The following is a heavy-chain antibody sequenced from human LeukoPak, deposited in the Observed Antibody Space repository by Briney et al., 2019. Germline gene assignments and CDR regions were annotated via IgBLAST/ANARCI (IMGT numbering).Heavy chain of an antibody. V-gene: IGHV3-23*01. D-gene: IGHD3-16*01. CDR3: AKDYVH. CDR1: GFTFSRYV. Sequence: GGSLRLSCADTGFTFSRYVMSWVRHTPGKGLEWVSGISGDGGSTYYTDSVKGRFTISRDNSKNTQYLQMNSLRAEDTAVYYCAKDYVHWGQGTLVTVSS. J-gene: IGHJ4*02. CDR2: ISGDGGST.